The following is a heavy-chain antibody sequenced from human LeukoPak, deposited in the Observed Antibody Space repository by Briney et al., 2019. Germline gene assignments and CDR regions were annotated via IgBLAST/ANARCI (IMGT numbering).Heavy chain of an antibody. D-gene: IGHD3-10*01. J-gene: IGHJ5*02. Sequence: ASVKVSCKASGYTFTSYGISWVRQAPGQGLEWMGWISAYNGNTNYAQKLQGRVTMTTDTSTSTAYMELRSLRSDDTAVYYCARDPSTHRYPWFRELTLGDWFDPWGQGTLVTVSS. CDR2: ISAYNGNT. CDR3: ARDPSTHRYPWFRELTLGDWFDP. V-gene: IGHV1-18*01. CDR1: GYTFTSYG.